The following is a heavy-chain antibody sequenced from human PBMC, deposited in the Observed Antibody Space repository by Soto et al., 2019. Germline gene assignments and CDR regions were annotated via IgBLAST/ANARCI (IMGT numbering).Heavy chain of an antibody. CDR1: GYTFTTYY. D-gene: IGHD2-15*01. J-gene: IGHJ4*02. Sequence: ASVQVSCTASGYTFTTYYMHWVRQAPGQGLEWMGIINPSGGSTSYAQKFQGRVTMTRDTSTSTVYMELSSLRSEDTAVYYCARTAGYCSGGSWYYVLDYWGQGTLVTVS. CDR3: ARTAGYCSGGSWYYVLDY. V-gene: IGHV1-46*01. CDR2: INPSGGST.